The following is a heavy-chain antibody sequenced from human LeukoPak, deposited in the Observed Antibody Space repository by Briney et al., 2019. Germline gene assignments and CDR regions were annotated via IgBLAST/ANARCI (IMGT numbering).Heavy chain of an antibody. J-gene: IGHJ4*02. CDR3: TRVGYIDEGIDY. CDR2: IKGDGSST. CDR1: GFTFSNYW. V-gene: IGHV3-74*01. Sequence: GGSLRLSCAASGFTFSNYWMHWVRQTPGEGLVCVSLIKGDGSSTTYADSVKGRFTISRDNAKNTLYLQMNSLRAEDTAIYYCTRVGYIDEGIDYWGQGTLVTVSS. D-gene: IGHD5-24*01.